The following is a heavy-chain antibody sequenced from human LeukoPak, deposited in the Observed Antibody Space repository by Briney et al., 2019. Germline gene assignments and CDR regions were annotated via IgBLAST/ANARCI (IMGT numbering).Heavy chain of an antibody. V-gene: IGHV3-23*01. CDR1: GFTLSSYA. CDR3: AKANAANDAFDI. Sequence: GGSLRLSCAASGFTLSSYAMSWVRQAPGKGLEWVSTISSSGGSTYYPDSVRGRFTFSRDNSKNTLYLQMNTLRAEDTALYYCAKANAANDAFDIWGQGTMVTVSS. J-gene: IGHJ3*02. CDR2: ISSSGGST. D-gene: IGHD6-13*01.